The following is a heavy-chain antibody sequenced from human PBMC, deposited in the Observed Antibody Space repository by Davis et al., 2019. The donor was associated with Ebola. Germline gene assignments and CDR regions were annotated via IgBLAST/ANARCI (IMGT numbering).Heavy chain of an antibody. CDR3: ARDPYDFWSGSSKHDAFDI. V-gene: IGHV4-4*02. CDR2: IYHSGST. D-gene: IGHD3-3*01. Sequence: PSETLSLTCAVSGGSISSSNWWRWVRQPPGKGLEWIGEIYHSGSTNYNPSLKSRVTISVDKSKNQFSLKLSSVTAADTAVYYCARDPYDFWSGSSKHDAFDIWGQGTMVTVSS. CDR1: GGSISSSNW. J-gene: IGHJ3*02.